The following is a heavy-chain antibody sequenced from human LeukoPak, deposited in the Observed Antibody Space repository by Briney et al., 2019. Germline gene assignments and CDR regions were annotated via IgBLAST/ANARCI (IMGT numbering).Heavy chain of an antibody. V-gene: IGHV3-7*01. J-gene: IGHJ2*01. CDR1: GFTFTRYW. CDR2: INQEGSEQ. CDR3: AKDGTDWYFDV. D-gene: IGHD6-13*01. Sequence: GGSLRLSCAASGFTFTRYWMSWGRQAPGKGLEWVANINQEGSEQFYVDSVKGRFTISRDNTKNSQYLQMNSLRVEDTALYYCAKDGTDWYFDVWGRGILVTVSS.